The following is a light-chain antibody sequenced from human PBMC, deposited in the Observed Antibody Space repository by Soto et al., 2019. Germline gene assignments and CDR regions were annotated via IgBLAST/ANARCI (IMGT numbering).Light chain of an antibody. CDR1: QSIQSF. V-gene: IGKV1-5*03. J-gene: IGKJ2*03. CDR3: QQDNSQWFYS. CDR2: LAS. Sequence: DIQMTQFPSTLSASVGDAVTITCRASQSIQSFLAWYQQKPGKAPKLLIYLASRLESGVPSRFSGSGSGTEFTLTISSLQPYDVANYFCQQDNSQWFYSFGQGTKFEVK.